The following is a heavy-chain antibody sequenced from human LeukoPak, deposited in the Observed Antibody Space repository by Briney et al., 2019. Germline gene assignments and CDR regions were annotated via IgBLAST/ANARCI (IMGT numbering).Heavy chain of an antibody. CDR2: IRYDGSNK. V-gene: IGHV3-30*02. J-gene: IGHJ1*01. CDR3: AKVPDPIGPAPWGFQH. D-gene: IGHD2-2*01. CDR1: GFTFSSYG. Sequence: GSLRLSCAASGFTFSSYGMHWVRQAPGKGLEWVAFIRYDGSNKYYADSVKGRFTISRDNSKNTLYLQMNSLRAEDTAVYYCAKVPDPIGPAPWGFQHWGQGTLVTVSS.